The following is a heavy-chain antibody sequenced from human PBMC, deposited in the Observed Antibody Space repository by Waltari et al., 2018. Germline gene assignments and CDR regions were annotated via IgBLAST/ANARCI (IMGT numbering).Heavy chain of an antibody. J-gene: IGHJ4*02. CDR1: GESMSSSYV. D-gene: IGHD2-15*01. CDR2: VRGDGRT. V-gene: IGHV4-4*02. CDR3: ARDRGRGLYLDS. Sequence: QLQLQESGPGLVKPSGTLSLTCAVSGESMSSSYVWNWVRQPPGKGLEWIGQVRGDGRTNSNPAFASRLTISLDTSTDHVSLRLTSATAADTAVYYCARDRGRGLYLDSWGQGILVTVSP.